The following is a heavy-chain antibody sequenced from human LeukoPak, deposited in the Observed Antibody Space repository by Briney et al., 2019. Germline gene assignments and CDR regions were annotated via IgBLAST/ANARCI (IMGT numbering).Heavy chain of an antibody. D-gene: IGHD3-10*01. Sequence: PSETLSLTCAVYGGSFSGYYWSWIRQPPGKALEWIGYIYYNVTSDYNPSLKSRVTMSVDMSTNQISLKLRSVTAADTAVYYCARAAGGDGSGSLWGQGTLVTVSS. CDR3: ARAAGGDGSGSL. CDR1: GGSFSGYY. V-gene: IGHV4-59*01. J-gene: IGHJ4*02. CDR2: IYYNVTS.